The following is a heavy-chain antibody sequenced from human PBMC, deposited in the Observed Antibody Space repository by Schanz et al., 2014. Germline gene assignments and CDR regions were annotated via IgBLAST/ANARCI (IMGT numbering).Heavy chain of an antibody. V-gene: IGHV3-64*01. CDR3: ARDNRYYLFDY. D-gene: IGHD3-16*02. CDR1: GITFSSHS. Sequence: EVQLAESGGGLVQPGGSLRLSCAASGITFSSHSFNWVRQAPGKGLEYVSSISSKGDMTFYGNSVKGRFTISRDNSKNTLYLQLGSLSAEDTAVYFCARDNRYYLFDYWGQGALVTVSS. CDR2: ISSKGDMT. J-gene: IGHJ4*02.